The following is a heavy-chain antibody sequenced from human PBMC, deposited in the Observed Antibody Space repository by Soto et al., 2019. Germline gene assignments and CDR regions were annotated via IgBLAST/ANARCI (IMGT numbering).Heavy chain of an antibody. CDR3: ARGYCSGGSCYFGEYFQH. CDR1: GFTFSSYG. D-gene: IGHD2-15*01. CDR2: ISSSSSYI. J-gene: IGHJ1*01. Sequence: GGSLRLSSAASGFTFSSYGVNWVRQAPGKGLEWVSSISSSSSYIYYADSVKGRFTISRDNAKNSLYLQMNSLRAEDTAVYYCARGYCSGGSCYFGEYFQHWGQGTLVTVSS. V-gene: IGHV3-21*01.